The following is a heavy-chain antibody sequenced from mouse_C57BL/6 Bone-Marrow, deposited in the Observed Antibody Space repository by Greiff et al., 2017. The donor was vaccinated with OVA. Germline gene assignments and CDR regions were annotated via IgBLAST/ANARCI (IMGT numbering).Heavy chain of an antibody. CDR2: ISYDGSN. J-gene: IGHJ1*03. CDR1: GYSITSGYY. V-gene: IGHV3-6*01. D-gene: IGHD2-1*01. Sequence: EVKLQESGPGLVKPSQSLSLTCSVTGYSITSGYYWNWIRQFPGNKLEWMGYISYDGSNNYNPSLKNPISITRDTSKNQFFLKLNSVTTEDTATYYCARSYGNYDSWYFDVWGTGTTVTVSS. CDR3: ARSYGNYDSWYFDV.